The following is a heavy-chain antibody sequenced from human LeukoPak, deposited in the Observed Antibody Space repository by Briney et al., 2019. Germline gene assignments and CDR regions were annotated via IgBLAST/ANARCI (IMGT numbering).Heavy chain of an antibody. J-gene: IGHJ4*02. Sequence: GGSLRLSCATSGLTFRTTWMHWVRQAPGKGLMWVSRMNGEGTTIDYADSVKGRFTVSRDYAKNTLFLQMNNLRTEDTALYFCATARDFRFEYWGQGSLVIVSA. CDR3: ATARDFRFEY. V-gene: IGHV3-74*01. D-gene: IGHD3/OR15-3a*01. CDR1: GLTFRTTW. CDR2: MNGEGTTI.